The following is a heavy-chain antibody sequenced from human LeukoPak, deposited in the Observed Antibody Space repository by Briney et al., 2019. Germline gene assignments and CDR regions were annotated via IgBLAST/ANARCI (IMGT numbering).Heavy chain of an antibody. CDR3: AEDGLSYCSGGSCYENSYFDY. CDR2: IRSKAYGGTT. V-gene: IGHV3-49*04. CDR1: GFTFGDYA. J-gene: IGHJ4*02. Sequence: GGSLRLSCTASGFTFGDYAMSWVRQAPGKGLEWVGFIRSKAYGGTTEYAASVKGRFTISRDDSKSIAYLQMNSLRAEDTAVYYCAEDGLSYCSGGSCYENSYFDYWGQGTLVTVSS. D-gene: IGHD2-15*01.